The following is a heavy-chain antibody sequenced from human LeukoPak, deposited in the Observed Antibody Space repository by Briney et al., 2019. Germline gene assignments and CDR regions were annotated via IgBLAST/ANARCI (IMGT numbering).Heavy chain of an antibody. CDR2: IGISAGST. D-gene: IGHD3-3*01. Sequence: GGSLRLPCEASGSTFDNYAMSWVRPAPGKGLEWVSTIGISAGSTYYADAVKGRFTISRDNAKNSLYLQMNSLRAEDTAVYYCARAALEWSSLDYWGQGTLVTVSS. V-gene: IGHV3-23*01. CDR3: ARAALEWSSLDY. CDR1: GSTFDNYA. J-gene: IGHJ4*02.